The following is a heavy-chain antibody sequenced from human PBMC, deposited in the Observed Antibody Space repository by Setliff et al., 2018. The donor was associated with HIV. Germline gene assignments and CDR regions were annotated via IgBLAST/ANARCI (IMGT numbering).Heavy chain of an antibody. Sequence: ASVKVSCKASGYTFTSYYMHWVRQAPGQGLEWMGIINPSGGSTSYAQKFQGRVTMTRDTSTSTVYMELSSLRSEDTAVYDCARDGVRGYDSSGYLFSWVRRFHHDYYYYYMDVWGKGTTVTVSS. CDR2: INPSGGST. CDR1: GYTFTSYY. J-gene: IGHJ6*03. CDR3: ARDGVRGYDSSGYLFSWVRRFHHDYYYYYMDV. D-gene: IGHD3-22*01. V-gene: IGHV1-46*01.